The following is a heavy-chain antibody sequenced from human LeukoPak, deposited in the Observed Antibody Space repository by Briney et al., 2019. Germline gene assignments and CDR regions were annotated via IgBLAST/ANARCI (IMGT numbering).Heavy chain of an antibody. CDR1: GFPLSSYA. Sequence: GGSLRLSCAASGFPLSSYAMSWVRQAPGKGLEWVGFIRSKAYGGTTEYAASVKGRFTISRDDSKSIAYLQMNSLKTEDTAVYYCTRGYSSGWGYYFDYWGQGTLVTVSS. V-gene: IGHV3-49*04. J-gene: IGHJ4*02. CDR2: IRSKAYGGTT. CDR3: TRGYSSGWGYYFDY. D-gene: IGHD6-19*01.